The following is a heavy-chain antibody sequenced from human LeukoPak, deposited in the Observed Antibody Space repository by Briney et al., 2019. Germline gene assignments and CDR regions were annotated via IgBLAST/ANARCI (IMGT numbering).Heavy chain of an antibody. D-gene: IGHD5-18*01. CDR2: INHSGST. CDR3: ARGRRRGWDSYGYFFDY. V-gene: IGHV4-34*01. J-gene: IGHJ4*02. CDR1: GGSFSGYY. Sequence: SETLSLTCAVYGGSFSGYYWSWIRQPPGKGLEWIGEINHSGSTNYNPSLKSRVTISVDTSKNQFSLKLSSVTAADTAVYYCARGRRRGWDSYGYFFDYWRQGTLVTVSS.